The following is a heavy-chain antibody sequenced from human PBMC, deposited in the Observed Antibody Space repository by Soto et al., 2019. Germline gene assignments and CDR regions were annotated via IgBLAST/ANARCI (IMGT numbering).Heavy chain of an antibody. CDR1: GFTFSGFD. CDR3: ARGQEVGAHFFDS. V-gene: IGHV3-13*01. CDR2: IGTAGDT. Sequence: LRLSCEASGFTFSGFDMHWVRQPTGKGLEWVSTIGTAGDTYYAVSVKGRFTISRDNAKNSLSLQMNSLRAGDTAVYFCARGQEVGAHFFDSWGQGTQVTVSS. J-gene: IGHJ4*02. D-gene: IGHD2-15*01.